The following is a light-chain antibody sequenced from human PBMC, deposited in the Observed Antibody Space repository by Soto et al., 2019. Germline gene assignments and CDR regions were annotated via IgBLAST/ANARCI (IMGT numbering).Light chain of an antibody. CDR1: QSVLESSKNKNY. V-gene: IGKV4-1*01. J-gene: IGKJ3*01. CDR2: WAS. Sequence: DIVITQPPDPLAVSLGKRATTICKSSQSVLESSKNKNYLAWYQQKPGQPPKLLIYWASTRESGVPDRFSGSGSGTDFTLTISSLQAEDVAVYYCQQYYSTLFSFGPGTKVDIK. CDR3: QQYYSTLFS.